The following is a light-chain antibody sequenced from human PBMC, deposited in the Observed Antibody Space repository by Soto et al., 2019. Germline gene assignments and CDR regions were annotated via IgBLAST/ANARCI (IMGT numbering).Light chain of an antibody. Sequence: DIQRTQSPSTLSASVGDRVTITCRASQSISSWLAWHQQKPGKAPKLLIYKASTLKSGVPSRFSGSGSGTEFTLTISSLQPDDFATYYCQHYNSYSEAFGQGTKVDIK. V-gene: IGKV1-5*03. J-gene: IGKJ1*01. CDR3: QHYNSYSEA. CDR1: QSISSW. CDR2: KAS.